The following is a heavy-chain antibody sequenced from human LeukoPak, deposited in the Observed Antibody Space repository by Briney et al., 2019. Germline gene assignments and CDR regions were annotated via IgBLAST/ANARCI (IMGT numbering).Heavy chain of an antibody. D-gene: IGHD3-16*02. CDR1: GGTFSSYA. CDR2: IIPIFGTA. J-gene: IGHJ5*02. Sequence: SVKVSCKASGGTFSSYAISWVRQALGQGLEWMGGIIPIFGTANYAQKFQGRVTITADESTSTAYMELSSLRSEDTAVYYCARDTGWRLRLGELSYNWFDPWGQGTLVTVSS. V-gene: IGHV1-69*13. CDR3: ARDTGWRLRLGELSYNWFDP.